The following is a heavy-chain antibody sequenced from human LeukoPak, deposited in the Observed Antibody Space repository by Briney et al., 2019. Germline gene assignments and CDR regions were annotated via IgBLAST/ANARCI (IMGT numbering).Heavy chain of an antibody. CDR1: GGSMSSYY. CDR3: ARDHRGYSYGLFDN. D-gene: IGHD5-18*01. Sequence: NPSETLSLTCTVSGGSMSSYYWSWIRQPPGKGLEWIGSIYYSGSTNYNPSLKSRVTISVDTSKNQFSLRLSSVNAADTAVYYCARDHRGYSYGLFDNWGQGTLVTVSS. CDR2: IYYSGST. V-gene: IGHV4-59*01. J-gene: IGHJ4*02.